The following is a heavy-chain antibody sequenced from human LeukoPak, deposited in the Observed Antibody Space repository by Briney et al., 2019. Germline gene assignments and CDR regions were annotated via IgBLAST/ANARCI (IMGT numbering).Heavy chain of an antibody. CDR3: ARTTPWNDRSAAYFDY. Sequence: KPSETLSLTCTVSGGSVSSGIYYWSWIRQPPGKGLEWIGYIYYSGSTNYNPSLKSRVTISVDTSKNQFSLKLSSVTAADTAVYYCARTTPWNDRSAAYFDYWGQGTLVTVSS. J-gene: IGHJ4*02. D-gene: IGHD1-1*01. V-gene: IGHV4-61*01. CDR2: IYYSGST. CDR1: GGSVSSGIYY.